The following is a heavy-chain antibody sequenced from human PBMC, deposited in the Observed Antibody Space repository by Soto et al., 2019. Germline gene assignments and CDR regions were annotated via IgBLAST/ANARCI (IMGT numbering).Heavy chain of an antibody. J-gene: IGHJ5*02. CDR2: IYYSGST. CDR1: GGSISSGDYY. CDR3: ARVPRSTPRRVMNWFDP. V-gene: IGHV4-30-4*02. D-gene: IGHD2-21*01. Sequence: SETLSLTCTVSGGSISSGDYYWSWIRQPPGKGLEWIGYIYYSGSTYYNPSLKSRVTISVDTSKNQFSLKLSSVTAADTAVYYCARVPRSTPRRVMNWFDPWGQGTLVTVSS.